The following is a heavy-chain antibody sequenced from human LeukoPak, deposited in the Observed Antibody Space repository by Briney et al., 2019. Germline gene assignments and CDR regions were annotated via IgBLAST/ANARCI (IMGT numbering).Heavy chain of an antibody. J-gene: IGHJ4*02. Sequence: PSGTLSLTCAVSGGSISSSNWWSWVRQPPGKGLEWIGEIYHSGSTNYNPSLKSRVTISVDKSKNQFSLKVTSVTAADTAVYYCARGPNYVWGSYRYFDYWGQGTLVTVSS. CDR3: ARGPNYVWGSYRYFDY. CDR2: IYHSGST. V-gene: IGHV4-4*02. CDR1: GGSISSSNW. D-gene: IGHD3-16*02.